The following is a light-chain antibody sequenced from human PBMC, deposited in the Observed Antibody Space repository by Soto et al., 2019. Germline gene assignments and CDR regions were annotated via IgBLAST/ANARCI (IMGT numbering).Light chain of an antibody. Sequence: DIVMTQSPDSLAVSLGERATINCKSSQSVLYSSDNKNYLAWYQQKPGQPPKLLIYWASTRDAGVPDRLSGSGSGTAFTLTISSLQAEEVAVYFCEQYYTPLSFGGGTKVEIK. J-gene: IGKJ4*01. CDR3: EQYYTPLS. CDR1: QSVLYSSDNKNY. V-gene: IGKV4-1*01. CDR2: WAS.